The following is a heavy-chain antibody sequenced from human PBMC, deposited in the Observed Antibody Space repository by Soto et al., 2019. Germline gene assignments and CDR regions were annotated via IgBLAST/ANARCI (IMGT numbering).Heavy chain of an antibody. CDR1: GGSFSGYY. CDR3: ASGEKAAAQFDY. V-gene: IGHV4-34*01. D-gene: IGHD6-13*01. Sequence: SETLSLTCAVYGGSFSGYYWSWIRQPPGKGLEWIGEINHSGSTNYNPSLNSRVTISVDTSKNQFSLKLSSVTAADTAVYYCASGEKAAAQFDYWGQGTLVTVSS. J-gene: IGHJ4*02. CDR2: INHSGST.